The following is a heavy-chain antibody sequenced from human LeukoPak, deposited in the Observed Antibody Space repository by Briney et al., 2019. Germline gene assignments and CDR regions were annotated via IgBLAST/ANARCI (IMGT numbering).Heavy chain of an antibody. CDR3: ARDREYSSSWSQYFQH. CDR2: ISSSSSYI. V-gene: IGHV3-21*01. J-gene: IGHJ1*01. D-gene: IGHD6-13*01. CDR1: GFTFSSYA. Sequence: PGGSLRLSCAASGFTFSSYAMSWVRQAPGKGLEWVSSISSSSSYIYYADSVKGRFTISRDNAKNSLYLQMNSLRAEDTAVYYCARDREYSSSWSQYFQHWGQGTLVTVSS.